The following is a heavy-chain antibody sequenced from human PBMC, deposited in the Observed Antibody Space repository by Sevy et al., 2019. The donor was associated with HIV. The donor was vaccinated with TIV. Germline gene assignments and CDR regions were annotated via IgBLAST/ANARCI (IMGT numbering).Heavy chain of an antibody. CDR1: GFTFSSYS. D-gene: IGHD3-22*01. CDR3: ARIYDSSGYTFDY. CDR2: ISSSSSTI. Sequence: GGSLRLSCAASGFTFSSYSMNWDRQAPGKGLEWVSYISSSSSTIYYADSVKGRFTISRDNAKNSLYLQMNSLRAEDTAVYYCARIYDSSGYTFDYWGQGTLVTVSS. J-gene: IGHJ4*02. V-gene: IGHV3-48*01.